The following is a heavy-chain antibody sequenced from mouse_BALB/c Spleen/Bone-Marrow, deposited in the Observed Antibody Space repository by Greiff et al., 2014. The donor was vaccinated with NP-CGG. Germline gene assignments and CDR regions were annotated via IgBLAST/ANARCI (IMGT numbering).Heavy chain of an antibody. J-gene: IGHJ3*01. CDR2: IDPANGNN. CDR1: GFNIKDTY. CDR3: ANYDYCSIYGFAY. V-gene: IGHV14-3*02. Sequence: VQLKQSGAELVKPGASVKLSCTASGFNIKDTYMHWVKQRPEQGLEWIGRIDPANGNNKYDPKFQGKATITADTSSNTAYLQLSSLTSEDTAVYYCANYDYCSIYGFAYWGQGTLVTVSA. D-gene: IGHD1-1*01.